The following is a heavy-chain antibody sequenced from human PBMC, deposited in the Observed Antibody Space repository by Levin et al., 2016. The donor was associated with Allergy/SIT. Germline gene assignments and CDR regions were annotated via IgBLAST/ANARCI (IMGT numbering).Heavy chain of an antibody. Sequence: WIRQPPGKGLEWVSSISSDSTYIYYADSVRGRFTISRDNAKNSLYLQMNSLRAEDTAVYYCARDEATMTNPYRNYGMDVWGQGTTVTVSS. J-gene: IGHJ6*02. CDR2: ISSDSTYI. CDR3: ARDEATMTNPYRNYGMDV. V-gene: IGHV3-21*01. D-gene: IGHD4-17*01.